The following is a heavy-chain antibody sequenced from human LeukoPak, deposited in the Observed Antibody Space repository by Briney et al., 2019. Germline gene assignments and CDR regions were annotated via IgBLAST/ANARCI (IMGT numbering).Heavy chain of an antibody. CDR3: AREDSGGSYCFFC. J-gene: IGHJ4*02. CDR1: GYTFTSYY. CDR2: INPNSGGT. D-gene: IGHD1-26*01. Sequence: ASVKVSCKASGYTFTSYYMHWVRQAPGQGLEWMGWINPNSGGTNYAQKFQGRVTMTRDTSISTAYMELSRLRSDGTAVYYCAREDSGGSYCFFCWGQGTLVTVSS. V-gene: IGHV1-2*02.